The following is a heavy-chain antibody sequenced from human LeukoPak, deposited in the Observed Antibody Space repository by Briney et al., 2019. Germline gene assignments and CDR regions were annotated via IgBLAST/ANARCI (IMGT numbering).Heavy chain of an antibody. CDR2: TYYRSKWYN. J-gene: IGHJ6*03. CDR1: GDSVSSNSAA. V-gene: IGHV6-1*01. D-gene: IGHD3-22*01. Sequence: SQTLSLTCAISGDSVSSNSAAWNWIRQSPSRGLEWLGRTYYRSKWYNDYAVSVKSRITINPDTSKNQFSLQLNSVTPEDTAVYYCARDLSSGYYPYYYYYMDVWGKGTTVTISS. CDR3: ARDLSSGYYPYYYYYMDV.